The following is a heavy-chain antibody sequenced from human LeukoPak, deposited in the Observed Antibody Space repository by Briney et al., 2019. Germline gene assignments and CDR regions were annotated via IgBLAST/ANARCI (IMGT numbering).Heavy chain of an antibody. CDR3: ARDRWLASYYYYYGMDV. CDR1: GFTFSIYA. CDR2: ISGSGGST. D-gene: IGHD5-24*01. Sequence: GGSLRLSCAASGFTFSIYAMSWVRQAPGKGLEWVSAISGSGGSTYYADSVKGRFTISRDNAKNSLYLQMNSLRAEDTAVYYCARDRWLASYYYYYGMDVWGQGTTVTVSS. V-gene: IGHV3-23*01. J-gene: IGHJ6*02.